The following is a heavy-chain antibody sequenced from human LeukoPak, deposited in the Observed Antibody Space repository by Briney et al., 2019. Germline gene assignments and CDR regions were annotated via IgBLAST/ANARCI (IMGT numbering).Heavy chain of an antibody. J-gene: IGHJ6*02. Sequence: ASVKVSCKASGYTFTGYYMHWVRQAPGKGLEWMGGFAPEDGETIYAQKFQGRVTMTEDTSTDTAYMELSSLRSEDTAVYYCATGYYYGSGPTWYGMDVWGQGTTVTVSS. V-gene: IGHV1-24*01. D-gene: IGHD3-10*01. CDR3: ATGYYYGSGPTWYGMDV. CDR1: GYTFTGYY. CDR2: FAPEDGET.